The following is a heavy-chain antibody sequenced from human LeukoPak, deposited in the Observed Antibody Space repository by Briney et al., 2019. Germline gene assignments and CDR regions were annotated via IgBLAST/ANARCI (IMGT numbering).Heavy chain of an antibody. CDR1: GGSFSGYY. J-gene: IGHJ4*02. CDR3: ARVYYDSSGYSLLDY. CDR2: IYHSGST. V-gene: IGHV4-30-2*01. Sequence: SETLSLTCAVYGGSFSGYYWSWIRQPPGKGLEWIGYIYHSGSTYYNPSLKSRVTISVDRSKNQFSLKLSSVTAADTAVYYCARVYYDSSGYSLLDYWGQGTLVTVSS. D-gene: IGHD3-22*01.